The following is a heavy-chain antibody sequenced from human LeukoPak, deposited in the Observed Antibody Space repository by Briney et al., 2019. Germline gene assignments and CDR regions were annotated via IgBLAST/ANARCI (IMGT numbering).Heavy chain of an antibody. CDR1: GLTFSSYA. Sequence: PGGSLRLSCAASGLTFSSYAMSWVRQAPGKGLEWVSAISGSGGRTYYADSVKGRFTISRDNSKNTLYLQMNSLRAEDTAVYYCAKVPSGYYDGSDCQFDYWGQGTLVSVSA. CDR3: AKVPSGYYDGSDCQFDY. D-gene: IGHD3-22*01. CDR2: ISGSGGRT. J-gene: IGHJ4*02. V-gene: IGHV3-23*01.